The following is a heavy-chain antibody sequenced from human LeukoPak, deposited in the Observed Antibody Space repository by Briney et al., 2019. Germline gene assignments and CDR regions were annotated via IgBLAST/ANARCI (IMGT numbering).Heavy chain of an antibody. CDR3: ARDSGNDFGAN. J-gene: IGHJ4*02. Sequence: VKVSCKTSGYTFTSYGISWVRQAPGQGLEWMGWISPYNGNTKYIQKFQDRVTITADESTSTAYMELSTLRSEDTAVYYCARDSGNDFGANWGQGTLVTVSS. CDR1: GYTFTSYG. V-gene: IGHV1-18*01. CDR2: ISPYNGNT. D-gene: IGHD4-17*01.